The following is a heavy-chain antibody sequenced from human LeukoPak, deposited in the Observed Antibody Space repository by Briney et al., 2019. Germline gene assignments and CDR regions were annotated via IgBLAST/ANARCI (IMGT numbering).Heavy chain of an antibody. CDR2: INSDGSNT. Sequence: GGSLRLSCAASGFTFSTYYMHWVRQAPGKGLAWVSRINSDGSNTRYADSVKGRFTISRDNSKNTLYLQMNSLRADDTAVYYCAKGTTGSGDGYWGQGTLVTVSS. CDR3: AKGTTGSGDGY. V-gene: IGHV3-74*01. D-gene: IGHD3-10*01. J-gene: IGHJ4*02. CDR1: GFTFSTYY.